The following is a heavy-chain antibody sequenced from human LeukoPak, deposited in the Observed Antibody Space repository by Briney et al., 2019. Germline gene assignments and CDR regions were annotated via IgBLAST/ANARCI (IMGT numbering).Heavy chain of an antibody. V-gene: IGHV4-39*07. J-gene: IGHJ4*02. Sequence: SETLSLTCTVSGGSISSSTYYWGWIRQPPGKGLEWIGTIHYSGSTYYNTSLKSRVSISVDTSKNQFSLKLSSVTAADTAVYYCARADCGGDCYSFAAGYYFDYWGQGTLVTVSS. CDR2: IHYSGST. CDR1: GGSISSSTYY. D-gene: IGHD2-21*02. CDR3: ARADCGGDCYSFAAGYYFDY.